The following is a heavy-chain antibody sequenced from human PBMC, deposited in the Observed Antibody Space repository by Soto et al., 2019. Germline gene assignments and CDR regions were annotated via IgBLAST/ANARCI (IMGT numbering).Heavy chain of an antibody. CDR3: ARELWSSAWKNYFEY. CDR2: IYSDGRT. CDR1: GFTVGSDY. V-gene: IGHV3-53*01. Sequence: EVQLVESGGGVIQPGGSLRLSCAASGFTVGSDYMSWVRQAPGKGLEWVSVIYSDGRTYYADSVKGRFTISRDNYENTLYLQMNSLRAEDTALYYCARELWSSAWKNYFEYWGQGTLVTVSS. J-gene: IGHJ4*02. D-gene: IGHD6-19*01.